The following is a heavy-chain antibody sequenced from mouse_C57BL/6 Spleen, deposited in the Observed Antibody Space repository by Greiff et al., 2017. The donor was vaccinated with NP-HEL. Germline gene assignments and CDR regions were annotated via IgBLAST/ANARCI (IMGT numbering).Heavy chain of an antibody. CDR3: ARSLDGYDYFDY. D-gene: IGHD2-2*01. CDR2: IHPNSGST. J-gene: IGHJ2*01. Sequence: QVQLQQPGAELVKPGASVKLSCKASGYTFTSYWMHWVKQRPGQGLEWIGMIHPNSGSTNYNEKFKSKATLTVDKSSSTAYMQLSSLTSEDSAVYYCARSLDGYDYFDYWGQGTTLTVSS. V-gene: IGHV1-64*01. CDR1: GYTFTSYW.